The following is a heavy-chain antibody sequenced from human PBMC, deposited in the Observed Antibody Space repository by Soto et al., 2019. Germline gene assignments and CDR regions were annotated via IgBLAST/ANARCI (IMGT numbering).Heavy chain of an antibody. CDR3: ARHLGAAAGPLYGMDV. J-gene: IGHJ6*02. V-gene: IGHV5-51*01. CDR2: IYPGDSDT. CDR1: GYSFTSYW. Sequence: PGESLKISCKGSGYSFTSYWIGWVRQMPGKGLEWMGIIYPGDSDTRYSPSFQGQVTISADESISTAYLQWSSLKASDTAMYYCARHLGAAAGPLYGMDVWGQGTTVTVSS. D-gene: IGHD6-13*01.